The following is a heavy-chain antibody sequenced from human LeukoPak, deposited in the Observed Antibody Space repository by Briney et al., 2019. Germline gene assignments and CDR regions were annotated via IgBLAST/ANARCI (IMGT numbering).Heavy chain of an antibody. V-gene: IGHV3-23*01. J-gene: IGHJ4*02. CDR1: GFTFSSYA. D-gene: IGHD1-26*01. CDR2: ISGSGGST. CDR3: AKDVSSGSYSDY. Sequence: GGSLRLSCAASGFTFSSYAMSWVRQAPGKGLEWVSAISGSGGSTYYADSVKGRFTISRDNSRNTLYLQMNSLRAEDTAVYYCAKDVSSGSYSDYWGQGTLVTVSS.